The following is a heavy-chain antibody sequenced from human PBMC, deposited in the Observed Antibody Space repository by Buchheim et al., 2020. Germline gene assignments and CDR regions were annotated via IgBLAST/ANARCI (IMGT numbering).Heavy chain of an antibody. CDR3: VKDIGDPGTH. J-gene: IGHJ4*02. CDR2: ISYDGSNK. CDR1: GFTFSSSG. V-gene: IGHV3-30*02. Sequence: QVQLVESGGGVVRPGGSLRLSCAASGFTFSSSGMHWVRQAPGKGLEWVAFISYDGSNKYYVDSVKGRFTISRDISKSTLYLQMNRLRAEDTAMYYCVKDIGDPGTHWGQGTL. D-gene: IGHD3-10*01.